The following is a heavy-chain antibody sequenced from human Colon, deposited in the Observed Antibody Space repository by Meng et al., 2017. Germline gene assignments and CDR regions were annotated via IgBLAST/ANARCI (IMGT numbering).Heavy chain of an antibody. V-gene: IGHV3-33*01. CDR2: IWYDGSNK. J-gene: IGHJ4*02. D-gene: IGHD3-16*01. Sequence: SGAASGFTFSSYGMHWVRQAPGKGLEWVAVIWYDGSNKYYADSVKGRFTISRDNSKNTLYLQMNSLRAEDTAVYYCARDLVAFGGVLYYFDYWGQGTLVTVSS. CDR1: GFTFSSYG. CDR3: ARDLVAFGGVLYYFDY.